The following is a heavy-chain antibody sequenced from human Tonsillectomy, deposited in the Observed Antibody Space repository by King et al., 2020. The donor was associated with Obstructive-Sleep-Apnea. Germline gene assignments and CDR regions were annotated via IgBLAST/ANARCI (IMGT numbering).Heavy chain of an antibody. CDR1: GFTFSNYV. V-gene: IGHV3-23*04. CDR2: FSSCGTST. D-gene: IGHD1-1*01. Sequence: VQLVESGGGLVQPGGSLRLSCAASGFTFSNYVMSWVRQAPGKGLEWVSAFSSCGTSTYYADSVQGRFTISRDNSKNTLDLQMSSLRADDTAVYYCARQLWLDSWGQGTLVTVSS. CDR3: ARQLWLDS. J-gene: IGHJ5*01.